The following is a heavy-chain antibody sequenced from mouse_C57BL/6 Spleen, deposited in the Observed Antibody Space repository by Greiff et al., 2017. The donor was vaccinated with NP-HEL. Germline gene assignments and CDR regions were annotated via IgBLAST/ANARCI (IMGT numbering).Heavy chain of an antibody. D-gene: IGHD3-2*02. CDR1: GYTFTSYW. V-gene: IGHV1-7*01. Sequence: VQLQQSGAELAKPGASVKLSCKASGYTFTSYWMHWVKQRPGQGLEWIGYINPSSGYTKYNQKFKDTATLTADKSSSTAYMQLSSLTYEDSAVYYCARHSSGPYYYAMDYWGQGTSVTVAA. CDR3: ARHSSGPYYYAMDY. J-gene: IGHJ4*01. CDR2: INPSSGYT.